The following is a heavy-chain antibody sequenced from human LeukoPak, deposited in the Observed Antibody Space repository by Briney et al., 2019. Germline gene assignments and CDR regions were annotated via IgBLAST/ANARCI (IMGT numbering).Heavy chain of an antibody. V-gene: IGHV1-69*05. J-gene: IGHJ5*02. CDR2: IIPIFGTA. D-gene: IGHD6-13*01. Sequence: EASVKVSCKASGGTFSSYAISWVRQAPGQGLEWMGGIIPIFGTANYAQKFQGRVTITTDESTSTAYMELSSLRSEDTAVYYCARESGIAAALDLWGQGTLVTVSS. CDR3: ARESGIAAALDL. CDR1: GGTFSSYA.